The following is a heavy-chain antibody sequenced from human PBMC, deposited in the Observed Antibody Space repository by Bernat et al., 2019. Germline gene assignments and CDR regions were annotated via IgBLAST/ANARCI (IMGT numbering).Heavy chain of an antibody. D-gene: IGHD2/OR15-2a*01. Sequence: QVQLQESGPGLVKPSETLSLTCTVSGGSISSYYWSWIRQPPGKGLEWIGYIYYSGSTNYNPSLPSRVTISVETFKNQFSLKLSSVTSANTAVYYCARQYNSASQAFDAWGQGALVTISS. J-gene: IGHJ5*02. CDR3: ARQYNSASQAFDA. CDR2: IYYSGST. V-gene: IGHV4-59*01. CDR1: GGSISSYY.